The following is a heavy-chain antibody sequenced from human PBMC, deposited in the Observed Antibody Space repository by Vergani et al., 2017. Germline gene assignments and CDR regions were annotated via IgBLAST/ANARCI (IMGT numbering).Heavy chain of an antibody. CDR3: ARVCQYCSGGGCYSYVPHV. D-gene: IGHD2-15*01. V-gene: IGHV3-7*01. Sequence: EVQLVESGGGLVQPGGSLRLSCAASGFTFNNYGMSWVRQAPGKGLEWVANIKQDGGQMYYVGSVKGRFTISRDNAEKSLYLQMNSLRAEDTAVYYCARVCQYCSGGGCYSYVPHVWGQGTMVTVSS. CDR1: GFTFNNYG. J-gene: IGHJ6*02. CDR2: IKQDGGQM.